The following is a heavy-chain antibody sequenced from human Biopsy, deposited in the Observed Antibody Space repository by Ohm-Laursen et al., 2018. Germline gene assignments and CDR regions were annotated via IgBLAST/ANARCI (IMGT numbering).Heavy chain of an antibody. J-gene: IGHJ4*02. CDR1: GYTFTTYY. Sequence: SVKVSCKASGYTFTTYYIHWVRRAPGQGLEWLGYINCKTGATNYAQKFQGTVTMTRDTSISTAYLALGSLRSADTAIYYCARDPLNGHKHFDYWGQGSLVTVSS. D-gene: IGHD2-8*01. CDR2: INCKTGAT. V-gene: IGHV1-2*02. CDR3: ARDPLNGHKHFDY.